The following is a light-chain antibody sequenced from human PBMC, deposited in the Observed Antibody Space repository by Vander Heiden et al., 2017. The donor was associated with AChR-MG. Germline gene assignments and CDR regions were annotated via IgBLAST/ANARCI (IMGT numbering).Light chain of an antibody. Sequence: QSALTQPRSVSGSPGQSVTISCTGTSRDVGAYNYVSWYQQQPGKAPKLMIYDDSKRPSGVPDRFSGSKSGNMASLTISGLQAEDEADYYCCSYVGSYSYVFGTGTSVTVL. CDR2: DDS. CDR3: CSYVGSYSYV. V-gene: IGLV2-11*01. CDR1: SRDVGAYNY. J-gene: IGLJ1*01.